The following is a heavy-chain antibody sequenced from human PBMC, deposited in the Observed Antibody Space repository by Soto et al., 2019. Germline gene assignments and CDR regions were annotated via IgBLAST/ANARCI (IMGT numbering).Heavy chain of an antibody. CDR1: GFTFSSYS. V-gene: IGHV3-21*01. Sequence: PGGSLRLSCAASGFTFSSYSMNWVRQAPGKGLEWVPSISSSSSYIYYADSVKGRFTISRDNAKNSLYLQMNSLRAEDTAVYYCAREATYYDFWSGYSSAFDIWGQGTMVTVSS. CDR3: AREATYYDFWSGYSSAFDI. CDR2: ISSSSSYI. J-gene: IGHJ3*02. D-gene: IGHD3-3*01.